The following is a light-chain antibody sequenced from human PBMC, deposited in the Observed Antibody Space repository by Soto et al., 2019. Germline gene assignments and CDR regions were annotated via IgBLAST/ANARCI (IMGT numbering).Light chain of an antibody. Sequence: DIPMTQSPSSLSASLGDRVTITCRASQGIGVYLAWFRQKPGNAPKLLIYAASTLQSGVPSRFSGSGSGTDFTLTVSSLQPEDVATYYCQKYNSAPLTFGGGTRVEIK. CDR1: QGIGVY. CDR3: QKYNSAPLT. V-gene: IGKV1-27*01. J-gene: IGKJ4*01. CDR2: AAS.